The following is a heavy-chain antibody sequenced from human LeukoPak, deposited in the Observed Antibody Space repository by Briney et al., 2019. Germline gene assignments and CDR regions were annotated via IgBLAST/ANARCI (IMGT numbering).Heavy chain of an antibody. D-gene: IGHD3-10*01. CDR3: ARVVTMVRGKLKDFDY. V-gene: IGHV1-18*01. J-gene: IGHJ4*02. CDR1: GYTFTSYG. CDR2: ISAYNGNT. Sequence: ASVKVSCKASGYTFTSYGISWVRRAPGQGLEWMGWISAYNGNTNYAQKLQGRVTMTTDTSTSTAYMELRSLRSDDTAVYYCARVVTMVRGKLKDFDYWGQGTLVTVSS.